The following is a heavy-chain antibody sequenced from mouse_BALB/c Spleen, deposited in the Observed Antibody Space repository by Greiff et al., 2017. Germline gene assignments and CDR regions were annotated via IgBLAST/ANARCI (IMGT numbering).Heavy chain of an antibody. J-gene: IGHJ2*01. D-gene: IGHD2-1*01. CDR1: GFTFSSYG. Sequence: EVMLVESGGDLVKPGGSLKLSCAASGFTFSSYGMSWVRQTPDKRLEWVATISSGGSYTYYPDSVKGRFTISRDNAKNTLYLQMSSLKSEDTAMYYCARHDGNHLYYLDYWGQGTTLTVSS. V-gene: IGHV5-6*01. CDR2: ISSGGSYT. CDR3: ARHDGNHLYYLDY.